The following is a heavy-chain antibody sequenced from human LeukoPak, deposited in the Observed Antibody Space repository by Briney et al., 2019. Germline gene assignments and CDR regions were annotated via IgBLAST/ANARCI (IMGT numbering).Heavy chain of an antibody. CDR1: GYTFTSYG. CDR3: ASSYSSSWYVY. CDR2: IIPIFGTA. D-gene: IGHD6-13*01. Sequence: ASVKVSCKASGYTFTSYGISWVRQAPGQGLEWMGGIIPIFGTANYAQKFQGRVTITTDESTSTAYMELSSLRSEDTAVYYCASSYSSSWYVYWGQGTLVTVSS. J-gene: IGHJ4*02. V-gene: IGHV1-69*05.